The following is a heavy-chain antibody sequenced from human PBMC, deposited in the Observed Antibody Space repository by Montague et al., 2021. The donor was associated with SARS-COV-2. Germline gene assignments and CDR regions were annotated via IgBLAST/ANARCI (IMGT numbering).Heavy chain of an antibody. CDR2: VSDTGGGT. J-gene: IGHJ4*02. V-gene: IGHV3-23*01. D-gene: IGHD3-10*01. CDR1: GFTFKNYA. CDR3: AKDDGSGNYYNGLYEN. Sequence: SLRLSCAASGFTFKNYAMGWFRQAPVKGLEWVSAVSDTGGGTYYSDSVKGRFTISRDNGRNSVHLQMNSLRAEDTALYYCAKDDGSGNYYNGLYENWGQGTRVTVSS.